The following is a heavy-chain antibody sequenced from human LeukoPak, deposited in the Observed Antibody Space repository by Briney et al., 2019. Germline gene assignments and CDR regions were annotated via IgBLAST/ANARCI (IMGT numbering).Heavy chain of an antibody. CDR2: ILNSGTT. CDR3: ATDRGYGYFDY. V-gene: IGHV4-59*01. J-gene: IGHJ4*02. D-gene: IGHD5-18*01. Sequence: SETLSLTCSVSGASITYYHWGWIRQSPGRGLEWIGYILNSGTTNYNPSLKSRVSISIDTSKNQFSLKLTSVTAADTAVYYCATDRGYGYFDYWGQGTLVTVSS. CDR1: GASITYYH.